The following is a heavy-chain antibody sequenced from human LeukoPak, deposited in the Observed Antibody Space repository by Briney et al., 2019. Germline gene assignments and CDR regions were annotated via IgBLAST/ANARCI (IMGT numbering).Heavy chain of an antibody. J-gene: IGHJ6*03. CDR3: ARGRGYSYVYYYYMDV. Sequence: SETLSLTCTVSGGSISSGGYYWSWIRQHPGKGLEWIGSIYYSGSTYYNPSLKSRVTISVDTSKNQFSLKLSSVTAADTAVYYCARGRGYSYVYYYYMDVWGKGTTVTVSS. CDR2: IYYSGST. CDR1: GGSISSGGYY. V-gene: IGHV4-31*03. D-gene: IGHD5-18*01.